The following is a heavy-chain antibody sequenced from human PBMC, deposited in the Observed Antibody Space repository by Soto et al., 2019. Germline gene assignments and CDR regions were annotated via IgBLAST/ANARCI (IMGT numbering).Heavy chain of an antibody. CDR2: ISYDGSNK. CDR1: GFTFSSYG. D-gene: IGHD3-3*01. J-gene: IGHJ2*01. Sequence: QVQLVESGGGVVQPGRSLRLSCAASGFTFSSYGMHWVRQAPGKGLEWVAVISYDGSNKYYADSVKGRFTISRDNSKNALYLQMNSLSAEDTAVYYGAKDVRLPFWWYFDLWGRGTLVTVSS. V-gene: IGHV3-30*18. CDR3: AKDVRLPFWWYFDL.